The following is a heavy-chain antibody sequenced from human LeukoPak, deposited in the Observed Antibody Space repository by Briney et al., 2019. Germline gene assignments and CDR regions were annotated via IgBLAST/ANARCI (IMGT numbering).Heavy chain of an antibody. V-gene: IGHV3-48*01. CDR3: ARAVGDYFIDY. J-gene: IGHJ4*02. D-gene: IGHD4-17*01. CDR2: ISSSSSTI. Sequence: GGSLRLSCAASGFTFSSYSINCVRHAPGKGLEWVSYISSSSSTIYYADSVKGRFTISRDNAKNSLYLQMNSLRAEDTAMYYCARAVGDYFIDYWGQGTLVTVSS. CDR1: GFTFSSYS.